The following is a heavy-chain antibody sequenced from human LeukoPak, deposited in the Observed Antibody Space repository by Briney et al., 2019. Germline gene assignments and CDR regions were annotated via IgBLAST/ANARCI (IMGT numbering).Heavy chain of an antibody. J-gene: IGHJ5*02. CDR2: INHSGST. D-gene: IGHD3-10*01. CDR3: ARGLVTMVRGVTAMGWFDP. CDR1: GGSFGGYY. Sequence: SETLSLTCAVYGGSFGGYYWSWIRQPPGKGLEWIGEINHSGSTNYNPSLKSRVTISVDTSKNQFSLKLSSVTAADTAVYYCARGLVTMVRGVTAMGWFDPWGQGTLVTVSS. V-gene: IGHV4-34*01.